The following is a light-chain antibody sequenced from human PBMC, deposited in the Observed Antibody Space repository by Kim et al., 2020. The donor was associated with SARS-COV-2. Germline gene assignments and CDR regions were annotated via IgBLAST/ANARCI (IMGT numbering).Light chain of an antibody. Sequence: ALGQTVRITCQGDSLRTYHASWYQQKPGQAPLIVIYAKTNRPSGIPDRFSGSSSGNTASLTITGTQAEDEADYYCNSRDSSGNRVLFGGGTQLTVL. CDR2: AKT. V-gene: IGLV3-19*01. CDR3: NSRDSSGNRVL. J-gene: IGLJ2*01. CDR1: SLRTYH.